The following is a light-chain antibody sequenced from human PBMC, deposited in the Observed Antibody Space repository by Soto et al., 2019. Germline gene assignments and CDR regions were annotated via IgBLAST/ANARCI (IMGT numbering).Light chain of an antibody. CDR3: ASWDDSLSGFVV. CDR1: SSNIGSNY. CDR2: RNS. J-gene: IGLJ2*01. V-gene: IGLV1-47*01. Sequence: QSVLTQPPSASGTPGQRVTISCSGSSSNIGSNYVFWYQQLPGTAPKVLMYRNSQRPSGVPDRFSGSNSGTSASLAISVLRSEDEADYYCASWDDSLSGFVVFGGGTKLPVL.